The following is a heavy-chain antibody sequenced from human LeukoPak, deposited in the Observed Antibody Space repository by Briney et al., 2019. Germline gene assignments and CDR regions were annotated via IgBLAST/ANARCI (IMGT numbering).Heavy chain of an antibody. CDR2: VYYRGSA. CDR3: ARIVGTDYFDY. Sequence: KTSETLSLTCTVSGGSISNSSYYWGWIRQPPGKGLEWIGNVYYRGSAYYNPSLKSRVIISIDTSKNQFSLKLSSLTAADTAVYYCARIVGTDYFDYWGQGILVTVSS. V-gene: IGHV4-39*07. D-gene: IGHD1-26*01. CDR1: GGSISNSSYY. J-gene: IGHJ4*02.